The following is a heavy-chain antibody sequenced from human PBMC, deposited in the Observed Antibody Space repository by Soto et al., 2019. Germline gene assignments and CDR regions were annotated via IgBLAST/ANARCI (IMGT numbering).Heavy chain of an antibody. D-gene: IGHD6-19*01. CDR2: ISAYNGNT. CDR3: ARYSSGWYSFGYDY. J-gene: IGHJ4*02. V-gene: IGHV1-18*01. Sequence: ASVKVSCKASGYTFTSYGINWVRQAPGQGLEWMGWISAYNGNTNYAQKLQGRVTMTTDTSTSTAYMELRSLRSDDTAVYYCARYSSGWYSFGYDYWGQGTLVTVSS. CDR1: GYTFTSYG.